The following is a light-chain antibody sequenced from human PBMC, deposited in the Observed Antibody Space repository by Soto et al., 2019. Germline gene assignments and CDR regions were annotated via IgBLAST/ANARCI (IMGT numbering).Light chain of an antibody. CDR3: QQYNSYWT. J-gene: IGKJ1*01. V-gene: IGKV1-5*01. Sequence: DIQMTQSPSTLSVSVGDRATITCRASQSISSWLAWYQQKPGKAPKLLIYDASSLESGVPSRFSGSGSGTEFTLTISSLQPDDFATYYCQQYNSYWTFGQGTKVDIK. CDR1: QSISSW. CDR2: DAS.